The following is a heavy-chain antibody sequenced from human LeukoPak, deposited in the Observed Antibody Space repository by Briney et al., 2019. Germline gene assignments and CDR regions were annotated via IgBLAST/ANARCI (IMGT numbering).Heavy chain of an antibody. D-gene: IGHD5-12*01. CDR1: GFTFSNYG. CDR2: ISSSSSYI. Sequence: GGSLRLSCAASGFTFSNYGMNWVRQAPGKGLEWVSSISSSSSYIYYADSVKGRFTISRDNAKNSLYLQMNSLRAEDTAVYYCARDLSGYPWTYYYYMDVWGKGTTVTVSS. V-gene: IGHV3-21*01. J-gene: IGHJ6*03. CDR3: ARDLSGYPWTYYYYMDV.